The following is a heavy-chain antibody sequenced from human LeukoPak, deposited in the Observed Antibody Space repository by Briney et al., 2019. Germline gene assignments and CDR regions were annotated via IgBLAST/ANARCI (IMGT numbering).Heavy chain of an antibody. V-gene: IGHV4-59*08. CDR1: GGSISSYY. J-gene: IGHJ4*02. CDR2: IYHSGST. D-gene: IGHD5-18*01. CDR3: ARQGYSYADDY. Sequence: SETLSLTCTVSGGSISSYYWTWIRQPPGKGLEWVGYIYHSGSTYYNPSLKGRVTISVDRSKNQFSLKLSSVTAADTAVYYCARQGYSYADDYWGQGTLVTVSS.